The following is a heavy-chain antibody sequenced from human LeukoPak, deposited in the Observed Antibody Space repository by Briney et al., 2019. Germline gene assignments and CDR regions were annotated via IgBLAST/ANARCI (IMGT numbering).Heavy chain of an antibody. D-gene: IGHD3-16*02. V-gene: IGHV3-33*01. Sequence: GGSLRLSCAASGFTFSSYGMHWVRQAPGKGLEWVAVIWYDGSNKYYADSVKGRFTISRDNSKNALYLQMNSLRAEDTAVYYCARDRSPLPYYYYGMDVWGQGTTVTVSS. CDR2: IWYDGSNK. J-gene: IGHJ6*02. CDR1: GFTFSSYG. CDR3: ARDRSPLPYYYYGMDV.